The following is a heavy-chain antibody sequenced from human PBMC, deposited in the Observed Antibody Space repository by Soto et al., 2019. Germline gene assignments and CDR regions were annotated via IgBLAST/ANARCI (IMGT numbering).Heavy chain of an antibody. CDR1: GFTVSSNY. CDR2: IYSGGTA. D-gene: IGHD3-10*01. V-gene: IGHV3-53*04. CDR3: SRAGWGLWFGNRDV. Sequence: GGSLRLSCAAYGFTVSSNYMSWVRQAPGKGLQWVSIIYSGGTAYYADSVKGRFTISRHDSKNTLYLQMNSLRAEDTAVYYCSRAGWGLWFGNRDVGGKGPTVTFP. J-gene: IGHJ6*03.